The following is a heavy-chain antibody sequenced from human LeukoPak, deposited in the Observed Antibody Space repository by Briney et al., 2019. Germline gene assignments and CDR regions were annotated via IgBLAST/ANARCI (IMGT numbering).Heavy chain of an antibody. CDR2: IYSGGST. CDR1: GFTVSGNY. Sequence: GGSLRLSCAASGFTVSGNYMTWVRQAPGKGLEWVSVIYSGGSTNYADSVQGRFTISRDISKNTLYLQMNSLRAEDTAVYYCAKAETFFFFDYWGQGTLVTVSS. J-gene: IGHJ4*02. V-gene: IGHV3-53*01. CDR3: AKAETFFFFDY. D-gene: IGHD2/OR15-2a*01.